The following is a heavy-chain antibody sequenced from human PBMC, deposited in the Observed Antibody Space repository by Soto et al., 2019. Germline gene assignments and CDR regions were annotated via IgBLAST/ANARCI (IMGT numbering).Heavy chain of an antibody. J-gene: IGHJ2*01. CDR3: ARGGLALDSSYWYFDL. D-gene: IGHD4-4*01. V-gene: IGHV1-18*01. CDR1: GYTFTSYD. CDR2: ISAYNGNT. Sequence: ASVKVSCKASGYTFTSYDISWVRQAPGQGLEWMGWISAYNGNTNYAQKLQGRVTMTTDTSTSTAYMELRSLRSDDTAVYYCARGGLALDSSYWYFDLWGRGTLVTVSS.